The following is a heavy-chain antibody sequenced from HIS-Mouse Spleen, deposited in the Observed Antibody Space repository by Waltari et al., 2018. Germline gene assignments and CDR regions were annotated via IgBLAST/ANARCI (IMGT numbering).Heavy chain of an antibody. D-gene: IGHD2-8*01. CDR3: ARAGGNPPPQLYAFDI. CDR2: IKSDGSRT. Sequence: EVQLVESGGGLVQPGGSLRLPCAASGFTFSSYWMHWVRQAPGKGPVWVYRIKSDGSRTSYADSRKGRFTISRDNAKNTLYLQMNSPRAEDTAVYYCARAGGNPPPQLYAFDIWGQGTMVTVSS. V-gene: IGHV3-74*01. CDR1: GFTFSSYW. J-gene: IGHJ3*02.